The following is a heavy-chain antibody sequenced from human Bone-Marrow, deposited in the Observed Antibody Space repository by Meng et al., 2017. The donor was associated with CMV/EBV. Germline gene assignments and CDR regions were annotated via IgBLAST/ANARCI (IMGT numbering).Heavy chain of an antibody. CDR2: IIPIFGTA. CDR1: GGTFSTYA. D-gene: IGHD1-1*01. CDR3: ARDRALERRGQPDY. V-gene: IGHV1-69*05. Sequence: VSCKASGGTFSTYAISWVRQAPGQGLEWMGGIIPIFGTANYAQKFQGRVTITTDESTSTAYMELSSLRSEDTAVYYCARDRALERRGQPDYWGQGTLVTVSS. J-gene: IGHJ4*02.